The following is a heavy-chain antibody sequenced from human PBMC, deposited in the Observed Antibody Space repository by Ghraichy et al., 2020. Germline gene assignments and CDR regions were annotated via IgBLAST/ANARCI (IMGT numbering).Heavy chain of an antibody. CDR2: IKRRIDVATT. CDR3: TTDLVSPFTNRLETYYFAY. CDR1: GFTFSNAW. V-gene: IGHV3-15*01. D-gene: IGHD5-24*01. J-gene: IGHJ4*02. Sequence: GGSLRLSCAVSGFTFSNAWMTWVRQAPGKGLELVGRIKRRIDVATTDYAAPVKCRFTISRDDSTNTLYLKLDSLKTEDTAMYYYTTDLVSPFTNRLETYYFAYWGEGTLVTVSS.